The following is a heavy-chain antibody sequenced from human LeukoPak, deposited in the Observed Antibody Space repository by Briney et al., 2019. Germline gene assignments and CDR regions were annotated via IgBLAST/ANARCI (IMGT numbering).Heavy chain of an antibody. CDR2: IIPILGIA. CDR1: GGTFSSYA. Sequence: ASVKVSCKASGGTFSSYAISWVRQAPGQGLEWMGRIIPILGIANYAQKFQGRVTITADKSTSTAYMELSSLRSEDTAVYYCARVPGYYDSSGYYPNWGQGTLVTVPS. D-gene: IGHD3-22*01. CDR3: ARVPGYYDSSGYYPN. V-gene: IGHV1-69*04. J-gene: IGHJ4*02.